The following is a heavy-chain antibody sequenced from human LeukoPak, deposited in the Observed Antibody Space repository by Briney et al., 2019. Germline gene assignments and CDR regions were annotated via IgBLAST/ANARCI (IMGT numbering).Heavy chain of an antibody. CDR2: ISAYNGNT. J-gene: IGHJ4*02. Sequence: ASVKVSCKASGYTFTSYGISWVRQAPGQGLEWMGWISAYNGNTNYAQKLQGRVTMTTDTSTSTAYMELRSLRSDDTAVYYCARARYYDSSGYYYVGYWGQGTLVTLSS. V-gene: IGHV1-18*01. CDR3: ARARYYDSSGYYYVGY. CDR1: GYTFTSYG. D-gene: IGHD3-22*01.